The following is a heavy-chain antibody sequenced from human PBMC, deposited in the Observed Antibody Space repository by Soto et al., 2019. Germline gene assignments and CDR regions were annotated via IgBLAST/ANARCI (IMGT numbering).Heavy chain of an antibody. CDR3: ARVEASYYDSSGYIRY. CDR1: GDSVSSNSAA. J-gene: IGHJ4*02. CDR2: TYYRSKWYN. D-gene: IGHD3-22*01. Sequence: SQTLSLTCAISGDSVSSNSAAWNWIRQSPSRGLEWLGRTYYRSKWYNDYAVSVKSRITINPDTSKNQFSLQLNSVTPEDTAVYYCARVEASYYDSSGYIRYWGQGTLVTVSS. V-gene: IGHV6-1*01.